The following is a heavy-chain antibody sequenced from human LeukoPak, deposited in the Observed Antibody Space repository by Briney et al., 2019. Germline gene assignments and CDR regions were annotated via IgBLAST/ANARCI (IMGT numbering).Heavy chain of an antibody. J-gene: IGHJ3*02. V-gene: IGHV4-34*01. CDR3: AREENGWLLLRAFDI. D-gene: IGHD3-22*01. Sequence: SETLSLTCAVYGGSFSGYYWSWIRQPPGKGLEWIGEINHSGSTNYNPSLKSRVTISVDTSKNQFSLKLSSVTAADTAVYYCAREENGWLLLRAFDIWGQGTMVTVSS. CDR1: GGSFSGYY. CDR2: INHSGST.